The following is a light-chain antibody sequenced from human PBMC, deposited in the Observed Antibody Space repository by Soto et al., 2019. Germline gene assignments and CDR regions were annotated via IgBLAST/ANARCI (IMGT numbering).Light chain of an antibody. CDR3: QQYDNRPLP. CDR1: QDISNY. CDR2: DAY. Sequence: DIQMTQSPSSLSASVGDRVTITCQASQDISNYLNWYQQKPGKAPKLLIYDAYNLETGVPPRFSGSGSGTDFPFTISRLQPEDIAPYYCQQYDNRPLPFGGGTKVEIK. V-gene: IGKV1-33*01. J-gene: IGKJ4*02.